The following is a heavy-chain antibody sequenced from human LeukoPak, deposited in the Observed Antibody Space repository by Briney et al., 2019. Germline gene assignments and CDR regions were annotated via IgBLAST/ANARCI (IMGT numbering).Heavy chain of an antibody. CDR3: AKAGMATYFEREDY. J-gene: IGHJ4*02. V-gene: IGHV3-30*18. CDR2: ISYDGSNQ. CDR1: GFTFSRFG. Sequence: GRSLRLSCAASGFTFSRFGMHWVRQAPGKGLEWVAFISYDGSNQYYADSVKGRFTISRDNSRNTLYLQMNSLRAEDTAVYYCAKAGMATYFEREDYWGQGTLVTVSS. D-gene: IGHD5-24*01.